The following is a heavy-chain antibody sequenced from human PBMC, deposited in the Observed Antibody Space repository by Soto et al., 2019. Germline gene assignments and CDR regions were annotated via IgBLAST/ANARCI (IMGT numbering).Heavy chain of an antibody. J-gene: IGHJ6*02. CDR2: ISGSGGST. CDR1: GFTFSSYA. Sequence: GGSLRLSCAASGFTFSSYAMSWVRQAPGKGLEWVSAISGSGGSTYYADSVKGRFTISRDNSKNTLYLQMNSLRAEDTAVYYCAKGGRSYYYYYGMDVWGQGTTVTVSS. CDR3: AKGGRSYYYYYGMDV. V-gene: IGHV3-23*01.